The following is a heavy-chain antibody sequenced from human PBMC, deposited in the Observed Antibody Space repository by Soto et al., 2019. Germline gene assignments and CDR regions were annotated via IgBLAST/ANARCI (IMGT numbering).Heavy chain of an antibody. CDR2: IKQDGSEK. CDR1: GFTLSTYW. Sequence: EVQLVETGGGLVQPGGSLRLSCAASGFTLSTYWMSWVRQAPGKGLEWVANIKQDGSEKYYVDSVKGRFTISRDNANNSLYLQMNSLRVEDTAVYYCARIGRGADGYFDRWGQGTLVIVSS. D-gene: IGHD6-13*01. V-gene: IGHV3-7*04. CDR3: ARIGRGADGYFDR. J-gene: IGHJ4*02.